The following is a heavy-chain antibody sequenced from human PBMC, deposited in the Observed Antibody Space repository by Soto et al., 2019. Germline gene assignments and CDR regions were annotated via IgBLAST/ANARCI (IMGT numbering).Heavy chain of an antibody. CDR1: GDSVTSYY. CDR2: MHYTGFS. D-gene: IGHD5-18*01. J-gene: IGHJ4*02. V-gene: IGHV4-59*02. Sequence: SSETLSLTCSFSGDSVTSYYLTWIRQSPEKGLEWIGYMHYTGFSHYNPSLKSRVTISVDTSKNQFSLKLSSVTAADTAVYYCARTGPVQDTAMVMSDYWGQGTLVTVSS. CDR3: ARTGPVQDTAMVMSDY.